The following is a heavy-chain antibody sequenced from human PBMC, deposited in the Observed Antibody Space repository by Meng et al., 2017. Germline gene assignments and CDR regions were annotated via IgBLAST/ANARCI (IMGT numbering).Heavy chain of an antibody. CDR3: ACPAKLGYCSGGSCYSFEN. CDR2: INHSGST. D-gene: IGHD2-15*01. J-gene: IGHJ4*02. V-gene: IGHV4-34*01. CDR1: VGSFSGYY. Sequence: QVQLQQWGAGLLKPSETLSLTCAVSVGSFSGYYWSWIRQPPGKGLEWIGEINHSGSTNYNPSLRSRVTISVDTSKNQFSLKLSSVTAADTAVYYCACPAKLGYCSGGSCYSFENWGQGTLVTVSS.